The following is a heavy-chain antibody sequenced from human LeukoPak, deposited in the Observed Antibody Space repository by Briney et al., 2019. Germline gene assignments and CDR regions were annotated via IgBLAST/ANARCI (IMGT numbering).Heavy chain of an antibody. V-gene: IGHV3-33*06. CDR2: IWYDGSNK. CDR1: GFTFSSYG. Sequence: PGRPLRLSCAASGFTFSSYGMHWVRQAPGKGVEWGAVIWYDGSNKYYADSVKGRFTISRDNSKNTLYLQMNSLRAEDTAVYYCAKEAYYYDSSGYSNWFDHWGQGTLVTVSS. D-gene: IGHD3-22*01. CDR3: AKEAYYYDSSGYSNWFDH. J-gene: IGHJ5*02.